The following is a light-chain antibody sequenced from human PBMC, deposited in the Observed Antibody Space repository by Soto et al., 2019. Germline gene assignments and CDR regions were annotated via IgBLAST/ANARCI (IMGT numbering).Light chain of an antibody. CDR1: QSVGRN. J-gene: IGKJ1*01. CDR3: QQYNNWPPWT. V-gene: IGKV3-15*01. Sequence: EIVMTQSPATLSVSPGERATLSCRASQSVGRNLAWYQQKPGQAPRLLIYGASTRATGIPARFSGSGSGTEFTLTISSLQSEDFAIYSCQQYNNWPPWTFGQGTKVEIK. CDR2: GAS.